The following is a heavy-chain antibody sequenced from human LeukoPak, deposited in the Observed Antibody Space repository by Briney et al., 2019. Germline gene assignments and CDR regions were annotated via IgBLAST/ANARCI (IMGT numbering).Heavy chain of an antibody. CDR3: ARQGSMTRGGYWLDP. V-gene: IGHV4-39*01. CDR2: IHYTGRT. D-gene: IGHD3-10*01. CDR1: GASINTTNFS. Sequence: PSETLSLTCTVSGASINTTNFSWAWIRQPPGKGLESIGNIHYTGRTYSNASLNSRVTISVDTSKNQFSLKLASVSAADTAVYYCARQGSMTRGGYWLDPWGRGTLVIVSS. J-gene: IGHJ5*02.